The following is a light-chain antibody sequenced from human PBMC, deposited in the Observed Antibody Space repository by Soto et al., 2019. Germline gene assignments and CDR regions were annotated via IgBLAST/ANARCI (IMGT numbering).Light chain of an antibody. Sequence: EILMTQSPATLSVSPGERATLSCRASQSVSTNLAWYQQKPGQAPRLLIYGASARATGVPARFSGSCCGSGTEFTLPISSLQSEDFVLYYCQEYNNFPPLYTFGQGTKLEIK. CDR3: QEYNNFPPLYT. V-gene: IGKV3-15*01. CDR2: GAS. CDR1: QSVSTN. J-gene: IGKJ2*01.